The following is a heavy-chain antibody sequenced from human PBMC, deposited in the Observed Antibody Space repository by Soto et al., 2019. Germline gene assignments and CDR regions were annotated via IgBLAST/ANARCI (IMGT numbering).Heavy chain of an antibody. CDR2: MNPNSGNT. Sequence: QVQLVQSGAEVKKPGASVKVSCKASGYTFTSYDINWVRQATGQGLEWMGWMNPNSGNTGYAQKFQGRVTMTRKTSISTAYMELSSLRSEDTAVYYCARGLVLLWFGELLNNWFDPWGQGTLVTVSS. CDR1: GYTFTSYD. CDR3: ARGLVLLWFGELLNNWFDP. V-gene: IGHV1-8*01. J-gene: IGHJ5*02. D-gene: IGHD3-10*01.